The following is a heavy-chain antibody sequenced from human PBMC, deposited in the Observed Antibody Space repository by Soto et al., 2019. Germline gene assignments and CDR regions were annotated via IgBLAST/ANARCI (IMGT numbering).Heavy chain of an antibody. V-gene: IGHV3-74*01. D-gene: IGHD5-18*01. J-gene: IGHJ6*03. CDR1: GFTFSTYW. Sequence: EVQLVESGGGLVQPGGSLRLSCAASGFTFSTYWMRWVRQAPGKGLVWVSLINSDGRSTNYADSVKGRFTVSRDNARDTMYLQMNSLRADDTAVYYCARVRPGYSYGGITCYYYYMDVWGKGTTVTVSS. CDR3: ARVRPGYSYGGITCYYYYMDV. CDR2: INSDGRST.